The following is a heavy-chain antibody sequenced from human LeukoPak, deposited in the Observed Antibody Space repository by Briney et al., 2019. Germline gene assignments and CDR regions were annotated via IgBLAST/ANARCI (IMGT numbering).Heavy chain of an antibody. J-gene: IGHJ4*02. CDR3: AKDRGDCGGDCYSFDY. CDR2: ISGSGGRT. CDR1: GFIFSTYA. Sequence: GGSLRLSCAGSGFIFSTYAMSWVRQAPGKGLEWVSVISGSGGRTYYADSVKGRFTISRDNSKNTLYLQMNSLRAEDTAVYYCAKDRGDCGGDCYSFDYWGQGTLVTVSS. V-gene: IGHV3-23*01. D-gene: IGHD2-21*02.